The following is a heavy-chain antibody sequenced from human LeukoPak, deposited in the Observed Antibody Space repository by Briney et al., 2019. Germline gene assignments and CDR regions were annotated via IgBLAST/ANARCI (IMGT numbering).Heavy chain of an antibody. CDR2: IYYSGST. J-gene: IGHJ4*02. Sequence: SETLSLTCTVSGGSISSSSYYWGWIRQPPGKGLEWIGSIYYSGSTYYNPSLKSRVTISVDTSKNQFSLKLSSVTAADTAVYYCARGYLKTEFDYWGQGTLVTVSS. CDR3: ARGYLKTEFDY. D-gene: IGHD5-18*01. CDR1: GGSISSSSYY. V-gene: IGHV4-39*01.